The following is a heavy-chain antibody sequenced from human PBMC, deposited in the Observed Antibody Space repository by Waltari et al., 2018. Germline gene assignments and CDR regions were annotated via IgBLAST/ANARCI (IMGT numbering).Heavy chain of an antibody. D-gene: IGHD3-3*01. V-gene: IGHV3-23*01. CDR1: GVTFSSDA. CDR2: ISGSGDNT. CDR3: TRANFWSGYLFDF. Sequence: EVQLLESGGGLIQPGGSLRLSCPASGVTFSSDAMNWFRQAPGKGLEGVSGISGSGDNTYYADSVKGRFTISRDNSENTVYLQMSSLRAEDTAVYYCTRANFWSGYLFDFWGQGTQVTVSS. J-gene: IGHJ4*02.